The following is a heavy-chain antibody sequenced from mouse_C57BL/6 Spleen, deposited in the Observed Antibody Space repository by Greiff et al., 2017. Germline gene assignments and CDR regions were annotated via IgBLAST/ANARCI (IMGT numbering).Heavy chain of an antibody. CDR1: GFTFSSYG. Sequence: EVKLMESGGDLVKPGGSLKLSCAASGFTFSSYGMSWVRQTPDKRLEWVATISSGGSYTYYPDSVKGRFTISRDNAKNTLYLQMSSLKSEDTAMYYCARLWDEGFAYWGQGTLVTVSA. V-gene: IGHV5-6*01. J-gene: IGHJ3*01. D-gene: IGHD4-1*01. CDR3: ARLWDEGFAY. CDR2: ISSGGSYT.